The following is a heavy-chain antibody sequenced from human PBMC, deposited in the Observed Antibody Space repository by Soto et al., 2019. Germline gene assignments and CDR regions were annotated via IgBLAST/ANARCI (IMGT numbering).Heavy chain of an antibody. V-gene: IGHV4-30-4*01. CDR3: ACYDYGDNGGY. CDR1: GGSISSGDYY. D-gene: IGHD4-17*01. CDR2: IYYSGST. J-gene: IGHJ4*02. Sequence: QVQLQESGPGLVKPSQTLSLTCTVSGGSISSGDYYWSWIRQPPGKGLEWIGYIYYSGSTYYNPSLMSXXTXSXXTSKNQFSLKLSSVTAADTAVYYCACYDYGDNGGYWGQGTLVTVSS.